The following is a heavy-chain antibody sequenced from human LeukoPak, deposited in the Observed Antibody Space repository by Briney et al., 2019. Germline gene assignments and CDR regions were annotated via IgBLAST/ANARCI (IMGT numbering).Heavy chain of an antibody. CDR2: IKKDGSEK. V-gene: IGHV3-7*01. D-gene: IGHD5-18*01. J-gene: IGHJ4*02. CDR3: ARDLSGVTGYTYGRGIDY. Sequence: GGSLRLSCAASGFTFSSYWMGWVRQAPGKGLEGVANIKKDGSEKYYVDSVKGRFTSSRDNAKTSLYLQMNSLRAEDTALYYCARDLSGVTGYTYGRGIDYWGQGTLVTVSS. CDR1: GFTFSSYW.